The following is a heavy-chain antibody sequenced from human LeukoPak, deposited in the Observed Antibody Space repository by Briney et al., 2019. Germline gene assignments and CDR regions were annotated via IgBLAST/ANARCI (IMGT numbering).Heavy chain of an antibody. Sequence: SQTLSLTCAISGDSVSSNSAAWNWIGQSPSRGLECLGRTYYRSKWFNDYAVSVKSRIIIDPDTSKNQFSLQLNSVTPEDTAVYYCARGGSGGRAFDIWGQGTMVTVSS. CDR2: TYYRSKWFN. V-gene: IGHV6-1*01. CDR1: GDSVSSNSAA. D-gene: IGHD3-10*01. CDR3: ARGGSGGRAFDI. J-gene: IGHJ3*02.